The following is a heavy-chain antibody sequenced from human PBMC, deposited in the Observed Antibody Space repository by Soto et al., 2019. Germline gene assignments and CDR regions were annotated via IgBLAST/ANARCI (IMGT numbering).Heavy chain of an antibody. Sequence: GGSLRLSCAASGFTFISYAMGWVRQTPGKGLEWVSAISGSGGSTYYADSVKGRFTISRDNSKNTLYLQMNSLRAEDTAVYYCENFGPVTRRYYYYGMDVWGQGTTVTVSS. CDR1: GFTFISYA. V-gene: IGHV3-23*01. CDR2: ISGSGGST. D-gene: IGHD4-4*01. CDR3: ENFGPVTRRYYYYGMDV. J-gene: IGHJ6*02.